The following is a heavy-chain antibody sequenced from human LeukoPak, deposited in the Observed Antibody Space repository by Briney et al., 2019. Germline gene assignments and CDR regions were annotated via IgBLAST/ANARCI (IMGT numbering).Heavy chain of an antibody. CDR2: ISDSGSTI. V-gene: IGHV3-48*03. D-gene: IGHD2-15*01. Sequence: PGGSLRLSCAASAFTFSSYEMTWVRQAPGKGLEWVSYISDSGSTIYYVDSVKGRFTISRDNAKNSLYLQMNSLRAEDTAVYYCARDSYCSGGSCLPFFDYWGQGTLVTVSS. CDR3: ARDSYCSGGSCLPFFDY. J-gene: IGHJ4*02. CDR1: AFTFSSYE.